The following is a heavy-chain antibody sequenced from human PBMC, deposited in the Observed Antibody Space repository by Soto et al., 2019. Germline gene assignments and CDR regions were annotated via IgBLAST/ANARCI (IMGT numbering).Heavy chain of an antibody. CDR1: GYTFSNYG. D-gene: IGHD6-19*01. CDR2: INAGNGNT. J-gene: IGHJ2*01. CDR3: ARSGYSSGWYHWYFDF. Sequence: ASVKVSCKASGYTFSNYGIHWVRQAPGQRLEWMGWINAGNGNTKYSEKFQGRVTMTRDTSASTAYMELSSLRSEDTAVYFCARSGYSSGWYHWYFDFWGRGSLVTVSS. V-gene: IGHV1-3*01.